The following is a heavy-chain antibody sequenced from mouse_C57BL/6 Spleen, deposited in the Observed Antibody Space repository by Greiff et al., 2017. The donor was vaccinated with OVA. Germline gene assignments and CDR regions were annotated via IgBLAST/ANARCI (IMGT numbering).Heavy chain of an antibody. Sequence: DVQLQESGAELVRPGASVKLSCTASGFNIKDDYMHWVKQRPEQGLEWIGWLDPENGDTEYASKFQGKATITADTSSNTAYLQLSSLTSEDTAVYYCTSVAYFDYWGQGTTLTVSS. V-gene: IGHV14-4*01. D-gene: IGHD1-1*01. J-gene: IGHJ2*01. CDR3: TSVAYFDY. CDR1: GFNIKDDY. CDR2: LDPENGDT.